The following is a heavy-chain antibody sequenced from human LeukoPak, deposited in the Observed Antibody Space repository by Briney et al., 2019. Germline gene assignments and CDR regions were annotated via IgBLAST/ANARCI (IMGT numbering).Heavy chain of an antibody. J-gene: IGHJ4*02. CDR3: AKGPSSSWYAYFDC. Sequence: GRSLRLSCADSGFTFDDYAMHWVRQAPGKGLEWVSGISWNSGSIGYADSVKGRFTISRDNAKNSLYLQMNSLRAEDMALYYCAKGPSSSWYAYFDCWGQGTLVTVSS. D-gene: IGHD6-13*01. CDR2: ISWNSGSI. CDR1: GFTFDDYA. V-gene: IGHV3-9*03.